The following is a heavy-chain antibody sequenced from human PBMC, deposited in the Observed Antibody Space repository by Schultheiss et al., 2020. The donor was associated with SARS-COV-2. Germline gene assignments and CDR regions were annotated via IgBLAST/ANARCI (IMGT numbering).Heavy chain of an antibody. CDR3: ARENYQLTGYSYGYVPTYYYYGMDV. Sequence: SVKVSCKASGGTFSSYAISWVRQAPGQGLEWMGGIIPIFGTANYAQKFQGRVTITADESTSTAYMELSSLRSEDTAVYYCARENYQLTGYSYGYVPTYYYYGMDVWGQGTTVTVAS. D-gene: IGHD5-18*01. J-gene: IGHJ6*02. V-gene: IGHV1-69*13. CDR1: GGTFSSYA. CDR2: IIPIFGTA.